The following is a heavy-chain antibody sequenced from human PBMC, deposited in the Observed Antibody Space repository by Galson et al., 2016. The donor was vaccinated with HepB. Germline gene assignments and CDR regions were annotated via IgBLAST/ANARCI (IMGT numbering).Heavy chain of an antibody. CDR2: INAGNGDT. J-gene: IGHJ6*02. Sequence: SVKVSCKAAGYNFPSHAMHWVRQAPGQGLEWMGWINAGNGDTKYSQKFQGRVTFTRDTSESTLYMELSSLRSEDTDVFYCTRDGFGNYGGRNYYHGMDVWGQGTTVTVSS. D-gene: IGHD4-11*01. CDR3: TRDGFGNYGGRNYYHGMDV. CDR1: GYNFPSHA. V-gene: IGHV1-3*01.